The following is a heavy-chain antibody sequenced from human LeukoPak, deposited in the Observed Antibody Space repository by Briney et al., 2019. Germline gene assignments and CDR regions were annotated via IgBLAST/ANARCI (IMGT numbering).Heavy chain of an antibody. Sequence: ASVKVSCRASGGTFRSYAISWVRQAPGQGLEWMGGIIPILGTPNYAQKFQGRVTITADKATSTAYMEVSSLRSEDTAVEYGARGMWGRIAAEGYYMDVWGKGTTVTVSS. CDR2: IIPILGTP. D-gene: IGHD6-13*01. V-gene: IGHV1-69*06. CDR3: ARGMWGRIAAEGYYMDV. J-gene: IGHJ6*03. CDR1: GGTFRSYA.